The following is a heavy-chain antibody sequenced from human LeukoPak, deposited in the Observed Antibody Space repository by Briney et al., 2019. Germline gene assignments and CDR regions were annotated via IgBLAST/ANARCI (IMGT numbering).Heavy chain of an antibody. Sequence: TGGSLRLSCAASGVTFSSYAMHWVRQAPGKGLEYVSAISSNGGSTYYANSVKGRFTISRDNSKNTLYLQMGSLRAEDMAVYYCARVGCSSTSCPYYYYYMDVWGKGTTVTVSS. D-gene: IGHD2-2*01. CDR2: ISSNGGST. V-gene: IGHV3-64*01. CDR1: GVTFSSYA. J-gene: IGHJ6*03. CDR3: ARVGCSSTSCPYYYYYMDV.